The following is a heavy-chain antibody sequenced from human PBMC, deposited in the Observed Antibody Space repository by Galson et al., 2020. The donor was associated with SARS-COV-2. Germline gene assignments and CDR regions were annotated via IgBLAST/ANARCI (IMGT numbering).Heavy chain of an antibody. CDR2: INPIVGRA. D-gene: IGHD2-21*01. CDR3: ARAPVVIADDPYYYYYRDV. CDR1: GASFSSYT. V-gene: IGHV1-69*08. J-gene: IGHJ6*03. Sequence: SVKVSCKASGASFSSYTITWVRQAPGQGLEWMGRINPIVGRANYAQKFQGRVTFTADKSTTTVYLELSSLRSEDTAVYYCARAPVVIADDPYYYYYRDVWGNGTPVTISS.